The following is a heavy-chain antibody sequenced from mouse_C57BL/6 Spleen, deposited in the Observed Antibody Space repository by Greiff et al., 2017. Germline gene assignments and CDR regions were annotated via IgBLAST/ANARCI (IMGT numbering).Heavy chain of an antibody. J-gene: IGHJ2*01. Sequence: VQLQQSGTELVKPGASVKLSCKASGYTFTSYWMHWVKQRPGQGLEWIGNINPSNGGTNYNEKFKSKATLTVDKSSSTAYMQLSSLPSEDSAVYYCARGSYYGSSEVFDYWGQGTTLTVSS. CDR2: INPSNGGT. CDR1: GYTFTSYW. V-gene: IGHV1-53*01. CDR3: ARGSYYGSSEVFDY. D-gene: IGHD1-1*01.